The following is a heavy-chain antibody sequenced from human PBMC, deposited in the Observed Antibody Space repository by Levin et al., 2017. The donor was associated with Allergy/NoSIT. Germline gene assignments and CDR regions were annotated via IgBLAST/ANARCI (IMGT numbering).Heavy chain of an antibody. CDR3: ARGRTSWTTDY. J-gene: IGHJ4*02. Sequence: SETLSLTCTVSGGSISSYYWSWIRQPPGKGLEWIGYIYYSGSTNYNPSLKSRVTISVDTSKNQFSLKLSSVTAADTAVYYCARGRTSWTTDYWGQGTLVTVSS. D-gene: IGHD1-1*01. CDR2: IYYSGST. CDR1: GGSISSYY. V-gene: IGHV4-59*01.